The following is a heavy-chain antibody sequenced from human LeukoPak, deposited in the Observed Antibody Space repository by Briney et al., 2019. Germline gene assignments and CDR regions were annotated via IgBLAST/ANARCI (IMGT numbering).Heavy chain of an antibody. CDR2: ISAYNGAT. Sequence: ASVKVSCKASGYTFTSYGISWVRQAPGQGLEYMGWISAYNGATNYAQKFQGRVTLTTDSSTTTAYMELRSLTSDDTAVYYCARLYSSGWPLEPMDVWGQGTTVTVSS. CDR1: GYTFTSYG. V-gene: IGHV1-18*01. J-gene: IGHJ6*02. D-gene: IGHD6-19*01. CDR3: ARLYSSGWPLEPMDV.